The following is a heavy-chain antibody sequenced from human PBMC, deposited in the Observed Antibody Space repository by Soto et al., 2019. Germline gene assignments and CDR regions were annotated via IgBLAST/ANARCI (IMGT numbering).Heavy chain of an antibody. CDR1: GFTFSSYG. Sequence: GGSLRLSCAASGFTFSSYGMHWVRQAPGKGLEWVAVISYDGSNKYYADSVKGRFTISRDNSKNTLYLQMNSLRAEDTAVYYCAKELEWLYYFDYWGQGTLVTVSS. V-gene: IGHV3-30*18. J-gene: IGHJ4*02. CDR2: ISYDGSNK. D-gene: IGHD3-3*01. CDR3: AKELEWLYYFDY.